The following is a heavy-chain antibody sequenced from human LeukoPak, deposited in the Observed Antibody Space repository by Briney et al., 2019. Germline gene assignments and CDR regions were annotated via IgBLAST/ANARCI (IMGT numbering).Heavy chain of an antibody. V-gene: IGHV3-33*01. D-gene: IGHD3-3*01. CDR1: GFTLSSCG. CDR3: ARARRGGYYMDDHYYGMDV. J-gene: IGHJ6*02. Sequence: GGSLRLSCAASGFTLSSCGMHWVRQAPGKGLEWVTVIWYDGSDKYYADSVKGRFTISRDNSKNTLFLQMNSLRAEDTAVYYCARARRGGYYMDDHYYGMDVWGQGTTVTVSS. CDR2: IWYDGSDK.